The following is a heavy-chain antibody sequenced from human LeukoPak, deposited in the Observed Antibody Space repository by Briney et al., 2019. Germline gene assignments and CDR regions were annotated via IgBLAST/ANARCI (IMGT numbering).Heavy chain of an antibody. V-gene: IGHV1-18*01. D-gene: IGHD2-15*01. J-gene: IGHJ4*02. Sequence: ATVKLSWKASGYTFTSYRISWVRQAPGQWLEWMGWISANSGNTNYARKRQGRVTMTIDTSTSTAYMELRSLRSDDTAVYYCARCDGGGGSCYYPDYWGQGTLVTVSS. CDR3: ARCDGGGGSCYYPDY. CDR2: ISANSGNT. CDR1: GYTFTSYR.